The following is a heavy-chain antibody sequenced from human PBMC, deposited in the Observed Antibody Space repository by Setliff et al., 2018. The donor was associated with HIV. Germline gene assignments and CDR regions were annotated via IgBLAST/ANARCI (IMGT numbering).Heavy chain of an antibody. CDR3: TRRGADSYYPRPLDV. J-gene: IGHJ6*04. CDR1: GGSVSTGNYY. D-gene: IGHD3-10*01. CDR2: IFYSGST. V-gene: IGHV4-61*01. Sequence: SETLSLTCTVSGGSVSTGNYYWNWIRLPPGKGLEWIGYIFYSGSTNYNPSLKSRVTISVGTSKNQFSLRLNSVTAADTAIYYCTRRGADSYYPRPLDVWGKGTTVTVSS.